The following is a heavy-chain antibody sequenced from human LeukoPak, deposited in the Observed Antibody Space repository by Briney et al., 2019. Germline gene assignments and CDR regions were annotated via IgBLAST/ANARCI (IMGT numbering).Heavy chain of an antibody. Sequence: SETLSLTCTVSGGSVSDGDSYWHWVRQPPGKGLEWIGYIHYRGSPYYNSSLQSRVTISIDTSKRQFSLRLLSVTAADTAVYYCARQWSSGSYLNWFDPWGQGTLVTVSS. D-gene: IGHD1-26*01. CDR3: ARQWSSGSYLNWFDP. CDR1: GGSVSDGDSY. CDR2: IHYRGSP. J-gene: IGHJ5*02. V-gene: IGHV4-30-4*01.